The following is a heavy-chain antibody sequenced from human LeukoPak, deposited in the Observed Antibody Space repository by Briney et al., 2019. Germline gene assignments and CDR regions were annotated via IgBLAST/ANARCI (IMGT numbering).Heavy chain of an antibody. CDR3: ARALATDAFDI. CDR1: GFTFSSYD. D-gene: IGHD1-26*01. Sequence: PGGSLRLSCAASGFTFSSYDMHWVRQATGKGLEWVSAIGTAGDTYYPGSVKGRFTISRENARNSLYLQMNSLRAGDTAVYYCARALATDAFDIWGQGTMVTVSS. J-gene: IGHJ3*02. CDR2: IGTAGDT. V-gene: IGHV3-13*01.